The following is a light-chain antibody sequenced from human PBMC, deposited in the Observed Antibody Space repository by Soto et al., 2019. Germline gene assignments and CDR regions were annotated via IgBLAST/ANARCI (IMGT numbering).Light chain of an antibody. Sequence: EIVLTQSPGTLSLSPGERATLSCRASQSVSSSYLAWYQQIPGQAPRLLIYDASRSATAIPDRFSGRGSGTDFTLTISRLEPEDCAVYYCQQYGSSVTFGGGTKVEI. CDR2: DAS. V-gene: IGKV3-20*01. J-gene: IGKJ4*01. CDR3: QQYGSSVT. CDR1: QSVSSSY.